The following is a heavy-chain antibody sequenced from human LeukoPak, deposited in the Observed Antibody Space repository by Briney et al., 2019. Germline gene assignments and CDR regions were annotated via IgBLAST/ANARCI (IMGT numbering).Heavy chain of an antibody. CDR1: GFTFSSYG. CDR3: AKGIQRWLQLNAFDI. V-gene: IGHV3-30*18. J-gene: IGHJ3*02. D-gene: IGHD5-24*01. CDR2: ISYDGSNK. Sequence: PGGSLRLSCAASGFTFSSYGMHWVHQAPGKGLEWVAVISYDGSNKYYADSVKGRFTISRDNSKNTLYLQMNSLRAEDTAVYYCAKGIQRWLQLNAFDIWGQGTMVTVSS.